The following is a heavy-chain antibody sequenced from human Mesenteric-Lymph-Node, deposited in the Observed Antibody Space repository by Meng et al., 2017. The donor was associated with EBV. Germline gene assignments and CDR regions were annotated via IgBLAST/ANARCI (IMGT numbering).Heavy chain of an antibody. CDR2: IFHSGIT. Sequence: QVQLQEPGPGLWKPSWTLSLTCAVSGDSLTSTNWWSWVREPPGKGLEWIGEIFHSGITNYNPSLKSRITLSVDKSKNLFSLNLSSVTAADTAVYFCARRREYSSGWPIDYWGQGTLVTVSS. CDR3: ARRREYSSGWPIDY. J-gene: IGHJ4*02. CDR1: GDSLTSTNW. D-gene: IGHD6-19*01. V-gene: IGHV4-4*02.